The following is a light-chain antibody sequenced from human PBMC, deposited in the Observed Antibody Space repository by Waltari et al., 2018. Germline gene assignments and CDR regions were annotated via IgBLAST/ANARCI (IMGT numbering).Light chain of an antibody. CDR3: MFWPSNVWV. CDR1: SDINVGDFN. V-gene: IGLV5-37*01. J-gene: IGLJ3*02. CDR2: YNSDSEK. Sequence: QPVLPQPPSPSASPGESARLTCTLPSDINVGDFNISWYQHKPGSPPRFLLYYNSDSEKAQGSGVPSRFSGSKDASANAGILLISGLQSEDEADYYCMFWPSNVWVFGGGTKLTVL.